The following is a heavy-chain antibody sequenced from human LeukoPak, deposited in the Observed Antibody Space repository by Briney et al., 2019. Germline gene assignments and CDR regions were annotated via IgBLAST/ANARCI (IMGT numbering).Heavy chain of an antibody. CDR3: ERSEFEPFHM. Sequence: GGSLRVSCAASGFIFSYYSMNWVRQAPGKGLEWVSSINSNSNYMSYADSVKGRFTISRDNAKNSLYLQMTSLRAEDTAAYYCERSEFEPFHMWGQGTMVTVSS. J-gene: IGHJ3*02. D-gene: IGHD3-3*01. CDR1: GFIFSYYS. V-gene: IGHV3-21*01. CDR2: INSNSNYM.